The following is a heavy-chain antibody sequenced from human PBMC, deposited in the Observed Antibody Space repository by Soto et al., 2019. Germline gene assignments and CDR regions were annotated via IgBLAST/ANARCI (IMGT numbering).Heavy chain of an antibody. J-gene: IGHJ1*01. CDR2: ISSSSAYI. V-gene: IGHV3-21*01. CDR1: GFIFSSST. Sequence: EVQLVESGGGLVKPGGSLRLSCIGSGFIFSSSTMTWVRQAPGKGLEWVSSISSSSAYIYNADSLKGRFTISRDNAKISLYLQMDSLRAEDTAVYFCARDLGEMYAVWGQGALVTVSS. CDR3: ARDLGEMYAV. D-gene: IGHD2-8*01.